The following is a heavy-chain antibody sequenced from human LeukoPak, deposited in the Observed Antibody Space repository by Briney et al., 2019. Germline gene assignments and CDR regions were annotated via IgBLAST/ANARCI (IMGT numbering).Heavy chain of an antibody. Sequence: SETLSLTCTVSGGSISSYYWSWIRQPPGKGLEWIEYIYYSGSTNYNPSLKSRVTISVDTSKNQFSLKLSSVTAADTAVYYCARHLYYYGMDVWGQGTTVTVSS. CDR3: ARHLYYYGMDV. V-gene: IGHV4-59*08. J-gene: IGHJ6*02. CDR1: GGSISSYY. CDR2: IYYSGST.